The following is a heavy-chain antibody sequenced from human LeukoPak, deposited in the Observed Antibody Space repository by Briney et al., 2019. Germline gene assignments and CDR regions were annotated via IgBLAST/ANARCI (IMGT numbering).Heavy chain of an antibody. V-gene: IGHV3-33*01. CDR2: IWYDGSNK. J-gene: IGHJ6*03. CDR3: ARVFGGYYYYYMDV. CDR1: GFTFSSYG. D-gene: IGHD3-10*02. Sequence: GGSLRLSCAASGFTFSSYGMHWVRQAPGKGLEWVAVIWYDGSNKYYADSVKGRFTISRDNSKNTLYLQMGSLRAEDMAVYYCARVFGGYYYYYMDVWGKGTTVTVSS.